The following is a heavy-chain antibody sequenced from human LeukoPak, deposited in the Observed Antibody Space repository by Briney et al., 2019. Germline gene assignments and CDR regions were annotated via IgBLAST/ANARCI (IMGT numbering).Heavy chain of an antibody. CDR1: GYTFTGYY. CDR3: ARGQRDYGDY. Sequence: APVKVSCKASGYTFTGYYMHWVRQAPGQGLEWMGWINPNSGGTNYALKPQGRVTMTRDTSISTAYMELSRLRSDDTAVYYCARGQRDYGDYWGQGTLVTVSS. CDR2: INPNSGGT. J-gene: IGHJ4*02. V-gene: IGHV1-2*02.